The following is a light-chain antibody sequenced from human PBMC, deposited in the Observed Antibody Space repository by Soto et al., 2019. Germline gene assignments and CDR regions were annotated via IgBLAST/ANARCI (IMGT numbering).Light chain of an antibody. CDR2: GAS. J-gene: IGKJ1*01. V-gene: IGKV3D-15*01. Sequence: EMVMTQSPDTLSLSPGDRTTVFCRASQGVGTNLAWYQQKPGQAPRPLIYGASTRATGVPARFGGSGSGTEFILTISSPPSEDFAVYYCQKYNFWPRTFGQGTKVELK. CDR3: QKYNFWPRT. CDR1: QGVGTN.